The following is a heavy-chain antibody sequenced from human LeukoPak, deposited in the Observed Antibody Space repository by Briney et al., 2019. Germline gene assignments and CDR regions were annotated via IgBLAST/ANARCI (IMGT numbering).Heavy chain of an antibody. Sequence: ASVKVSCKASGYTFTSYGISWVRQAPGQGLEWMGWISAYNGSTKYAQKLQGRVTMTTDTSTSTACMELRSLRSDDTAVYYCARDLLYYDSSGKPPGDYWGQGTLVTVSS. D-gene: IGHD3-22*01. CDR1: GYTFTSYG. CDR2: ISAYNGST. V-gene: IGHV1-18*01. CDR3: ARDLLYYDSSGKPPGDY. J-gene: IGHJ4*02.